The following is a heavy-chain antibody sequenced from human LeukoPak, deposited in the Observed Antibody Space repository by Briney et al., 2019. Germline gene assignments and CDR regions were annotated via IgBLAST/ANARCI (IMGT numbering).Heavy chain of an antibody. CDR2: INTESGAT. V-gene: IGHV1-2*02. CDR3: ARTGDPAYDAFDI. Sequence: ASVKVSCKASGYIFTDHYMHWVRQGPGQGLEWMWWINTESGATNYAQKFQGGVTMTRDTSISTAYMELSGLRSDDTAVYYCARTGDPAYDAFDIWGQGTLVTVSS. J-gene: IGHJ3*02. CDR1: GYIFTDHY. D-gene: IGHD7-27*01.